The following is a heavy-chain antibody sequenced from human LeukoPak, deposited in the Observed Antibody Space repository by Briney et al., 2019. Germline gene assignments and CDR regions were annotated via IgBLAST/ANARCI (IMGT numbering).Heavy chain of an antibody. Sequence: GGSLRLSCAASGFTFSSYAMSWVRQAPGEGLEWVSAISGSGGSTYYADSVKGRFTISRDNSKNTLYLQMNSLRAEDTAVYYCAPWIFGVVISYFDYWGQGTLVTVSS. D-gene: IGHD3-3*01. J-gene: IGHJ4*02. CDR3: APWIFGVVISYFDY. CDR1: GFTFSSYA. CDR2: ISGSGGST. V-gene: IGHV3-23*01.